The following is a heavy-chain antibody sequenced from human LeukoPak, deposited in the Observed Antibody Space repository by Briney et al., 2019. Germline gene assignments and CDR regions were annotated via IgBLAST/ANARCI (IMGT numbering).Heavy chain of an antibody. CDR1: GFTFSSYA. J-gene: IGHJ3*02. CDR2: IKGDGSET. CDR3: AREQLVERADAFDI. Sequence: AGGSLRLSCAASGFTFSSYAMSWVRQAPGKGLEWVANIKGDGSETYYVDSVKGRFTISRDNTKNSMYLQMNSLRAEDTAVYYCAREQLVERADAFDIWGQGTMVTVSS. D-gene: IGHD2-15*01. V-gene: IGHV3-7*01.